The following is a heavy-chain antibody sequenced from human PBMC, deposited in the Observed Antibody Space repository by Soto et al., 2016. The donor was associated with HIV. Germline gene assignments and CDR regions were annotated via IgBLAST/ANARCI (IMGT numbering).Heavy chain of an antibody. CDR3: AAYDTRFWGSS. V-gene: IGHV3-49*04. CDR1: GFNFDDYD. D-gene: IGHD3-16*01. CDR2: IGRKAYGGTT. Sequence: EVQLVESGGGLVPPGRSLRLSCTGYGFNFDDYDMTWVRQAPGKGLEWVGFIGRKAYGGTTKHAASLKGRFTISRDDSKGIAYLDMNSLKTEDTAMYFCAAYDTRFWGSSWGQGTLGLRLL. J-gene: IGHJ4*02.